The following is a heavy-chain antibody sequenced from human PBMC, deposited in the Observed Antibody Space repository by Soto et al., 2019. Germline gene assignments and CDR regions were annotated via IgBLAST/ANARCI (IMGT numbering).Heavy chain of an antibody. Sequence: SVKVSCKASGGTFSSYAISWVRQAPGQGLEWMGGIIPIFGTANYAQKFQGRVTITADESTSTAYMELSSLRSEDTAVYYCARLASSSSVYYYGMDVWGQGTTVTVSS. D-gene: IGHD6-6*01. J-gene: IGHJ6*02. CDR1: GGTFSSYA. V-gene: IGHV1-69*13. CDR2: IIPIFGTA. CDR3: ARLASSSSVYYYGMDV.